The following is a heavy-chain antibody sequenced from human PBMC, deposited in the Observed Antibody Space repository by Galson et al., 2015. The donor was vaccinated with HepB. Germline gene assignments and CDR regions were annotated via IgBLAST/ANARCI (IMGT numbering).Heavy chain of an antibody. D-gene: IGHD2-2*01. CDR1: GGSITSRTYY. J-gene: IGHJ5*02. Sequence: ETLSLTCSVSGGSITSRTYYWGWIRQPPGKGLEWIGSFNYSGTTYYNPSLTSRVTITVDTSKNQFSLKLNSVTAADTAVYYCARHWEVVVPGNWFDPWGQGTLVTVSS. CDR3: ARHWEVVVPGNWFDP. CDR2: FNYSGTT. V-gene: IGHV4-39*01.